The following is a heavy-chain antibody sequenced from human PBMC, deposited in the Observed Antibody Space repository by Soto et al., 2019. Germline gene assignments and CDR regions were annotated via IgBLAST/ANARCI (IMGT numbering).Heavy chain of an antibody. CDR1: GGSISSSSYY. V-gene: IGHV4-39*01. Sequence: PSETLSLTCTVSGGSISSSSYYWGWIRQPPGKGLEWIGSIYYSGSTYYNPSLKSRVTISVDTSKNQFSLKLSSVTAADTAVYYCARADIVVVVAAMEYYFDYWGQGTLVTVSS. D-gene: IGHD2-15*01. J-gene: IGHJ4*02. CDR2: IYYSGST. CDR3: ARADIVVVVAAMEYYFDY.